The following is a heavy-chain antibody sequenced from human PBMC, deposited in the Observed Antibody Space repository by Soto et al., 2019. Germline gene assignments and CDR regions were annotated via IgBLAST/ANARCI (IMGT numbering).Heavy chain of an antibody. V-gene: IGHV3-23*01. D-gene: IGHD3-10*01. J-gene: IGHJ4*02. Sequence: EVQLLESGGGLVQPGGSLRLSCAASGFTFNNYAMTWVRQAPGKGLEWVSAISGGGDTTSYADSVKGRFTVSRDGSKNTLYLQMSSLRAEATALYYCAKGRGGSGSLTPSVDFGVPGTLVTVSS. CDR3: AKGRGGSGSLTPSVDF. CDR1: GFTFNNYA. CDR2: ISGGGDTT.